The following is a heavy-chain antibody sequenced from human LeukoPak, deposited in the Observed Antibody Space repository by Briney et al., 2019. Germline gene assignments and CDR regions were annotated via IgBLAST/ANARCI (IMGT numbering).Heavy chain of an antibody. CDR1: GFTFNSYW. CDR2: IKQDGSEK. D-gene: IGHD5-18*01. CDR3: ARDWGYSSAFF. V-gene: IGHV3-7*01. Sequence: GGSLRLSCAASGFTFNSYWMSWVRQAPGKGLEWVANIKQDGSEKYYVDSVKGRFTISRDNAKNSLYLQMNSLRAEDTAVYYCARDWGYSSAFFWGQGTLVTVSS. J-gene: IGHJ4*02.